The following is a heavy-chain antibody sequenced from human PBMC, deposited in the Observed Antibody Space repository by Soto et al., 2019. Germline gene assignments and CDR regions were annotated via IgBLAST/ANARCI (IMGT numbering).Heavy chain of an antibody. V-gene: IGHV1-69*13. D-gene: IGHD1-26*01. CDR3: ARLRGCREAYYYYGMDV. CDR2: IIPIFGTA. CDR1: GGTFSSYA. J-gene: IGHJ6*02. Sequence: ASVKVSCKASGGTFSSYAISWVRQAPGQGLEWMGGIIPIFGTANYAQKFQGRVTITADESTSTAYMELSSLRSEDTAVYYCARLRGCREAYYYYGMDVWGQGTTVTVSS.